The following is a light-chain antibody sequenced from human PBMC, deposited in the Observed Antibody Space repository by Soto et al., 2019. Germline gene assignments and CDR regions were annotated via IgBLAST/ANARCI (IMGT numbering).Light chain of an antibody. CDR3: LVWDSIGDNYV. CDR2: DDS. CDR1: NIGSDT. Sequence: SYDLTQPPAVSVAPGETARFTCGGNNIGSDTVHWYQQKPRQAPVVVVYDDSERPSGTPERISGSNSGDTATLTIRRVEAGDEADYYCLVWDSIGDNYVFGSGTKVTVL. V-gene: IGLV3-21*02. J-gene: IGLJ1*01.